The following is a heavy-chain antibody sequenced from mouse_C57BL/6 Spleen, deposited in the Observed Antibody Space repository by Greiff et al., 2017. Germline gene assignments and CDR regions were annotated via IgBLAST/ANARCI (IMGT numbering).Heavy chain of an antibody. Sequence: VQLQQSGPGLVAPSQSLSITCTVSGFSLTSYAISWVRQPPGKGLEWLGVIWTGGGTNYNSALKSILSLSKDNTKSQVFLKMNSLQTDDTARYYGARNLYGSSYYWYLDVWGTGTTVTVSS. J-gene: IGHJ1*03. V-gene: IGHV2-9-1*01. D-gene: IGHD1-1*01. CDR3: ARNLYGSSYYWYLDV. CDR2: IWTGGGT. CDR1: GFSLTSYA.